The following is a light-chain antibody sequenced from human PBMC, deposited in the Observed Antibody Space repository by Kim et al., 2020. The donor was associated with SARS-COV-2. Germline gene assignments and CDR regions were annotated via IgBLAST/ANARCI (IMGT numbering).Light chain of an antibody. Sequence: RHSPTNICPANHNNVRHQGKSWLQKHPAHPPTLLSYRNNNRPSGISERFSASSSGDTASLTITGLQPEDEADYYCSAWDRSLNAVVFGGGTQLTVL. CDR1: HNNVRHQG. V-gene: IGLV10-54*04. J-gene: IGLJ2*01. CDR3: SAWDRSLNAVV. CDR2: RNN.